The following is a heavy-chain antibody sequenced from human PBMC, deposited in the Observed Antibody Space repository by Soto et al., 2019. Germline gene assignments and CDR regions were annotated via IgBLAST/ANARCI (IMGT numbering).Heavy chain of an antibody. CDR1: GFTFSWYW. D-gene: IGHD1-26*01. CDR2: INSDGSST. Sequence: PGGSLRLSCAASGFTFSWYWMHWVRQAPGKGLVWVSRINSDGSSTSYADSVKGRLTISRDYAQNTLNLQMNSLRAEDTAMYYCAREGVGGNFDYWGQGTLVTVSS. CDR3: AREGVGGNFDY. J-gene: IGHJ4*02. V-gene: IGHV3-74*01.